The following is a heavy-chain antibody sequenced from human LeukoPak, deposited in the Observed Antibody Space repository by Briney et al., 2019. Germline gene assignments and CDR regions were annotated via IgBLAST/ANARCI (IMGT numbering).Heavy chain of an antibody. CDR1: GGTFSSYA. V-gene: IGHV1-18*01. Sequence: ASVKVSCKASGGTFSSYAISWVRQAPGQGLEWMGWISAYNGNTNYAQKLQGRVTMTTDTSTSTAYMELRSLRSDDTAVYYCALAAALDYWGQGTLVTVSS. CDR2: ISAYNGNT. D-gene: IGHD6-13*01. J-gene: IGHJ4*02. CDR3: ALAAALDY.